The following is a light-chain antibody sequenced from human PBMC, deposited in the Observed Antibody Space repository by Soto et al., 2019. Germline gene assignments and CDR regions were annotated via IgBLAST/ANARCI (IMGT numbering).Light chain of an antibody. J-gene: IGKJ1*01. CDR1: QGIRND. CDR3: LQDHNHPWT. Sequence: AIQMTQSPSSLSASVGDRVTITCRASQGIRNDLGWYQQKPGKAPKLLMYGAYSLQSGVPSRFSGSGSGTDFTLTISSLQPEDFATYYCLQDHNHPWTFCQGTKVEIK. V-gene: IGKV1-6*01. CDR2: GAY.